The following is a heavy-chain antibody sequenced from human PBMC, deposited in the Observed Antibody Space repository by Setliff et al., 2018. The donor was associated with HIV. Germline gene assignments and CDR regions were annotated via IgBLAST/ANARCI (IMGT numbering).Heavy chain of an antibody. V-gene: IGHV1-2*02. CDR2: IQTNSGGA. Sequence: ASVKVSCKASGYSFTAYYIHFVRQAPGQGLEWMGWIQTNSGGAKSAQKFQGRVTMTRDTSISTAYMELNSLTSDDTAVYYCARGRHSGTYEAFDIWGPGTMVTVSS. CDR1: GYSFTAYY. CDR3: ARGRHSGTYEAFDI. J-gene: IGHJ3*02. D-gene: IGHD1-26*01.